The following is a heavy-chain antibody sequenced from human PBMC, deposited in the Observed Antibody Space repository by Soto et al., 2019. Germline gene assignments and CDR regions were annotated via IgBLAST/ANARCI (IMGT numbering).Heavy chain of an antibody. V-gene: IGHV5-51*01. CDR1: GYSFTSYW. CDR3: ARLGIAVAGTDYFDY. D-gene: IGHD6-19*01. CDR2: IYPGDSDT. J-gene: IGHJ4*02. Sequence: ESLKISCKGSGYSFTSYWIGWVRQMPGKGLEWMGIIYPGDSDTRYSPSFQGQVTISADKSISTAYLQWSSLKASDTAMYYCARLGIAVAGTDYFDYWGQGTLVTVSS.